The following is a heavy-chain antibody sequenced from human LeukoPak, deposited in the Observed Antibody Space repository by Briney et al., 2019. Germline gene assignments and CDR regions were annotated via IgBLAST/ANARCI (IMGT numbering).Heavy chain of an antibody. V-gene: IGHV3-23*01. D-gene: IGHD3-22*01. J-gene: IGHJ4*02. Sequence: GGSLRLSCVVSGFTFSTFAMSWVRQAPGKGLEWVSSISGSGGSSYYADSVKGRFNISRDNSKNTLYLQMNSLKAEDTALYYCAKDLDSGSSGFTHCFDYWGQGTLVTVSS. CDR1: GFTFSTFA. CDR2: ISGSGGSS. CDR3: AKDLDSGSSGFTHCFDY.